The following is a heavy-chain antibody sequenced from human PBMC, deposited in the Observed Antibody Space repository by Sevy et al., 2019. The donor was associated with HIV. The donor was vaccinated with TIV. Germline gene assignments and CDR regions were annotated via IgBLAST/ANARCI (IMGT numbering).Heavy chain of an antibody. CDR3: ARGDYGDRYRYFDL. V-gene: IGHV1-8*01. CDR2: MNPNSGNT. J-gene: IGHJ2*01. D-gene: IGHD4-17*01. Sequence: ASVKVSCKASGYTFTSYDINWVRQATGQGLEWMGWMNPNSGNTGYAQKFQGRVTMTRNTSISTAYMELSSLRSEDTAVYDCARGDYGDRYRYFDLWGRGTLVTVSS. CDR1: GYTFTSYD.